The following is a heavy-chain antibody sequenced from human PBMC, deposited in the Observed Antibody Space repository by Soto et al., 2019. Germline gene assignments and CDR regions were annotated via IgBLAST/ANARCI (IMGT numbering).Heavy chain of an antibody. D-gene: IGHD3-10*01. CDR1: GFTFSNAW. Sequence: EVQLVESGGGLVKPGGSLRLSCAASGFTFSNAWMSWVRQAPGKGLEWVGRIKSKTDGGTTDYAAPVKGRFTISRDDSKNTLYLQMNSLKTEDTAVYYCTTDREFFATYYFDYWGQGTLVTVSS. CDR3: TTDREFFATYYFDY. CDR2: IKSKTDGGTT. V-gene: IGHV3-15*01. J-gene: IGHJ4*02.